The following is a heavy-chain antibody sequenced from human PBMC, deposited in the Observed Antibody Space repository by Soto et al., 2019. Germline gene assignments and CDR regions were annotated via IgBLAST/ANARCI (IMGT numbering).Heavy chain of an antibody. D-gene: IGHD6-19*01. J-gene: IGHJ5*02. CDR2: TYYRSNWYT. CDR1: GDSVSTNSAT. Sequence: SQTLSLTCAISGDSVSTNSATWDWIRQSPSRGLEWLGRTYYRSNWYTDYAVSVKGRITISPATSNNQLSLQLNSVAPDDTAVYYCARERSGSGWLFWFDPWGQGTLVTVDS. V-gene: IGHV6-1*01. CDR3: ARERSGSGWLFWFDP.